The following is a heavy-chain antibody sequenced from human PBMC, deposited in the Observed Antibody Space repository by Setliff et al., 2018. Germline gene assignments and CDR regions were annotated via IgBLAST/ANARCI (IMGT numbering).Heavy chain of an antibody. CDR2: VYRSSSP. CDR3: VRVLSDYSFES. V-gene: IGHV4-4*07. J-gene: IGHJ4*02. Sequence: SETLSLTCNVSGASLSSSYWTWIRQPPGNELEWIGSVYRSSSPYYEPSLESRVTMSIDTSKNQISLQLRSLTAADTAVYYCVRVLSDYSFESWGQGTLVTVSS. CDR1: GASLSSSY. D-gene: IGHD4-4*01.